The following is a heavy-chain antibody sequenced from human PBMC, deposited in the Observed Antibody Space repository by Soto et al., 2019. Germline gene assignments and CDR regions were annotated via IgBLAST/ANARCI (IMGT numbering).Heavy chain of an antibody. J-gene: IGHJ6*03. V-gene: IGHV3-11*01. CDR2: ISESGSTI. Sequence: QVHLVESGGDLVQPGGSLRLSCAASGFIFSDYYMSWIRQAPGKGLEWVSYISESGSTIYYADSVKGRFTISRDNAKNSLGLQMNTLRAEDTAVYYCARVPKGYYYYMDVWGTGTTVTVSS. CDR1: GFIFSDYY. CDR3: ARVPKGYYYYMDV.